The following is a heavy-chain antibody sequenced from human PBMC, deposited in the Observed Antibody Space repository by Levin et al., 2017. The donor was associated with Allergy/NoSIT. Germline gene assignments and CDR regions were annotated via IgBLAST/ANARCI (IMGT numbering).Heavy chain of an antibody. CDR3: ARDRFRLSHHDYGGKSRYYYYGMDV. CDR1: GYTFTGYY. Sequence: ASVKVSCKASGYTFTGYYMHWVRQAPGQGLEWMGWINPNSGGTNYAQKFQGRVTMTRDTSISTAYMELSRLRSDDTAVYYCARDRFRLSHHDYGGKSRYYYYGMDVWGQGTTVTVSS. D-gene: IGHD4-23*01. CDR2: INPNSGGT. V-gene: IGHV1-2*02. J-gene: IGHJ6*02.